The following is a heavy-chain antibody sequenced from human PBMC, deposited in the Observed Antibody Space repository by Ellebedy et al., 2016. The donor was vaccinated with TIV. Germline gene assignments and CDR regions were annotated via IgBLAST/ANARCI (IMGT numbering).Heavy chain of an antibody. CDR2: INPSGGST. V-gene: IGHV1-46*01. CDR1: GYTFTNYK. CDR3: ARGVHYGMDV. Sequence: ASVKVSXXASGYTFTNYKIHWVRQAPGQGLEWMGIINPSGGSTYYAQKFQGRVTMTRDTSTSTLYMDLSSLRSEDTAVYYCARGVHYGMDVWGQGTLVIVSS. D-gene: IGHD2-8*01. J-gene: IGHJ6*02.